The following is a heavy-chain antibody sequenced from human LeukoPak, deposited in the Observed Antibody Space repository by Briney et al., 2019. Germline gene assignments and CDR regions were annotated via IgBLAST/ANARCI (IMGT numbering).Heavy chain of an antibody. Sequence: GSLRLSCAASGFTFSSYGMHWVRQAPGKGLEWVALISYDGSNKFYVDSVKGRFTISRDNSKNTLYLQMNSLRPEDTAVYYCAKEYYDILTGYYYRCFDYWGQGTLVTVSS. V-gene: IGHV3-30*18. CDR1: GFTFSSYG. CDR3: AKEYYDILTGYYYRCFDY. CDR2: ISYDGSNK. D-gene: IGHD3-9*01. J-gene: IGHJ4*02.